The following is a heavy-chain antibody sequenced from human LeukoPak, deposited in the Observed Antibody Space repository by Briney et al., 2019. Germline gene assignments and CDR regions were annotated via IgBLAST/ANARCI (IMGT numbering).Heavy chain of an antibody. Sequence: PSETLSLTCTVSGGSIRSSYYYWGWIRQPPGKGLEWIGSIYDSGSTYYNPSLKSRVTISVDTSKNQFSLKLSSVTAADTAVYYCARQWDYDFWSGLGYYYYGMDVWGQGTTVTVSS. D-gene: IGHD3-3*01. V-gene: IGHV4-39*01. CDR3: ARQWDYDFWSGLGYYYYGMDV. CDR2: IYDSGST. CDR1: GGSIRSSYYY. J-gene: IGHJ6*02.